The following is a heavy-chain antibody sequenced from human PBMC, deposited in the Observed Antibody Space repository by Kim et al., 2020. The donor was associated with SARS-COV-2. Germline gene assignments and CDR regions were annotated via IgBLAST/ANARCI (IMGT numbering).Heavy chain of an antibody. J-gene: IGHJ3*02. CDR2: IRSKANSNAT. Sequence: GGSLRLSCAVSGFTFSGSTMHWVRQASGKGLEWVGGIRSKANSNATAYAASGKNRFTISRADSKNTTYLQMNSLKTEDTAVYYCTRVSPLSGGWYDAFDICGHGTTVTVSS. D-gene: IGHD6-19*01. V-gene: IGHV3-73*01. CDR1: GFTFSGST. CDR3: TRVSPLSGGWYDAFDI.